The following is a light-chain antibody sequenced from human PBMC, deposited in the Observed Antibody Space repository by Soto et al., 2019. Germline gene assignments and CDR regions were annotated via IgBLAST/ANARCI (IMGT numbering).Light chain of an antibody. Sequence: QSALTQPPSASGSPGQSVTISCTGTSSDVGDYNYVSWYQQHPGKAPKLMIYEVSKRPSGVPDRFSGSKSGNTASLTVSGLHAEDEDDYYCSSYAGSRYVFGTGTKVTVL. J-gene: IGLJ1*01. CDR1: SSDVGDYNY. CDR3: SSYAGSRYV. V-gene: IGLV2-8*01. CDR2: EVS.